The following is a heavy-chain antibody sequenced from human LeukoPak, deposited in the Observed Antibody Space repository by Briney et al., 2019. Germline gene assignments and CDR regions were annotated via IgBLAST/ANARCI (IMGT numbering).Heavy chain of an antibody. J-gene: IGHJ5*02. CDR1: GFTFSSYS. CDR3: ARSSSGWYSWFDP. D-gene: IGHD6-19*01. Sequence: GGSLRLSCAASGFTFSSYSMNWVRQAPGKGLEWVSSISSSSSYIYYADSVKGRFTISRDNAKNSLYLQMNSLRAEDTAVYYCARSSSGWYSWFDPWGQGTLVTVSS. V-gene: IGHV3-21*01. CDR2: ISSSSSYI.